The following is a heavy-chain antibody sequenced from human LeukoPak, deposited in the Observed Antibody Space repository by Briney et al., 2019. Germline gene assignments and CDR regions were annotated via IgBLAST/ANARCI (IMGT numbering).Heavy chain of an antibody. Sequence: GGYLRLSCAASGFTFSSYGMHWVRQAPGKGLEWVAFIRYDGSNKYYADSVKGRFTISRDNSKNTLYLQMNSLRAEDTAVYYCAKDRLVDTAMVANWFDPWGQGTLVTVSS. J-gene: IGHJ5*02. CDR3: AKDRLVDTAMVANWFDP. D-gene: IGHD5-18*01. CDR1: GFTFSSYG. CDR2: IRYDGSNK. V-gene: IGHV3-30*02.